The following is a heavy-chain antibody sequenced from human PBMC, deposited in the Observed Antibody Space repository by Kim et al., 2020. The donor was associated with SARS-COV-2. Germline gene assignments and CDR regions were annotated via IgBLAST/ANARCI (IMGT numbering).Heavy chain of an antibody. CDR2: IYSGGST. D-gene: IGHD3-10*01. CDR3: ATNYYGSGSYYGMDV. CDR1: GFTVSSNY. V-gene: IGHV3-66*01. J-gene: IGHJ6*02. Sequence: GGSLRLSCAASGFTVSSNYMSWVRQAPGKGLEWVSVIYSGGSTYYADSVKGRFTISRDNSKNTLYLQMNSLRAEDTAVYYCATNYYGSGSYYGMDVWGQGTTVTVSS.